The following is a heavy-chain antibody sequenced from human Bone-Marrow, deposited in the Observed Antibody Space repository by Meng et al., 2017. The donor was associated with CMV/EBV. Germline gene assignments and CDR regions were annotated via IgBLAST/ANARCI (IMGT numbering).Heavy chain of an antibody. CDR1: GGTISSGGYY. V-gene: IGHV4-30-4*08. Sequence: SETLCLTCTVSGGTISSGGYYWSWIRQPPGKGLEWIGYIYYSGSTYYNPSLKSRVTISVDTSKNQFSLKLSSVTAADTAVYYCARERRIFTTVTYYYYGMDFWGQGTTVTGSS. CDR2: IYYSGST. J-gene: IGHJ6*01. D-gene: IGHD4-11*01. CDR3: ARERRIFTTVTYYYYGMDF.